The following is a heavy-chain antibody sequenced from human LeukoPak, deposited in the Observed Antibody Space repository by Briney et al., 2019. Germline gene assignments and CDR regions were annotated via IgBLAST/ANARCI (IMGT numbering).Heavy chain of an antibody. D-gene: IGHD1-26*01. CDR1: GFTFSSYG. J-gene: IGHJ4*02. CDR3: AKDKQWAFDY. Sequence: GGSLRLSCAASGFTFSSYGMSWVRQAPGKGLEWVSAISGGGGSTYYADSVKGRFTISRDNSQNTLYLQMNSLRAEDTAVYYCAKDKQWAFDYWGQGTLVTVSS. V-gene: IGHV3-23*01. CDR2: ISGGGGST.